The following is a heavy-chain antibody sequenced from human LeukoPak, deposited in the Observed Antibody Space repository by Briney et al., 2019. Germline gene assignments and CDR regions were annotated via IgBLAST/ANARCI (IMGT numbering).Heavy chain of an antibody. J-gene: IGHJ5*02. CDR3: ARDRRREWFDP. Sequence: ASVKVSCKTSGYTFTGYYLHWVRQAPGQGLEWMGWINPNSGGTNYAQKFQGRVTMTRDTSFSTAYMELSRLRSDDTAVYYCARDRRREWFDPWGQGTLVTVSS. CDR2: INPNSGGT. D-gene: IGHD5-24*01. CDR1: GYTFTGYY. V-gene: IGHV1-2*02.